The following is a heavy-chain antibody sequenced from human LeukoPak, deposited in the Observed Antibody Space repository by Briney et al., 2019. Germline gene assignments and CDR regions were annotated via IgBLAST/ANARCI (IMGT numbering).Heavy chain of an antibody. Sequence: SETLSLTCTVSGGSISSSSYYWGWILQPPGKGLEWIGSIYYSGSTYYNPSLKSRVTISVDTSKNQFSLKLSSVTAADTAVYYCARGEELDYYYGMDVWGQGTTVTVSS. CDR1: GGSISSSSYY. CDR3: ARGEELDYYYGMDV. D-gene: IGHD1-1*01. V-gene: IGHV4-39*07. CDR2: IYYSGST. J-gene: IGHJ6*02.